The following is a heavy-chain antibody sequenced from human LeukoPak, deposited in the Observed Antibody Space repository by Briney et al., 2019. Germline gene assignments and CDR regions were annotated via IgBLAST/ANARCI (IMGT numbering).Heavy chain of an antibody. V-gene: IGHV5-10-1*01. Sequence: GESLKISCQASGYSFATYWINWVRQMPGKGLEWMGRIDPSDSYNNYSPSFQGHVTISVDRSSTTAYLRWSSLKASDTATYYCATARRFGELSIYGLNVWGRGTTVTVSS. D-gene: IGHD3-10*01. CDR2: IDPSDSYN. CDR1: GYSFATYW. CDR3: ATARRFGELSIYGLNV. J-gene: IGHJ6*04.